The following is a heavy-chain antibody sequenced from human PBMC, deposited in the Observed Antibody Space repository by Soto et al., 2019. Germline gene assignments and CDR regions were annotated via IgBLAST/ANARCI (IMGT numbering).Heavy chain of an antibody. CDR1: GGSISSYY. D-gene: IGHD3-16*02. Sequence: QVQLQESGPGLVKPSETLSLTCTVSGGSISSYYWSWIRQPPGKGLEWIGYIYYSGSTNYNPSLTGRVTISVDTSKNQFSLKLSSVTAADTAVYYCARDSVGDYVWGSYRRVNWYFDLWGRGTLVTVSS. J-gene: IGHJ2*01. CDR2: IYYSGST. V-gene: IGHV4-59*01. CDR3: ARDSVGDYVWGSYRRVNWYFDL.